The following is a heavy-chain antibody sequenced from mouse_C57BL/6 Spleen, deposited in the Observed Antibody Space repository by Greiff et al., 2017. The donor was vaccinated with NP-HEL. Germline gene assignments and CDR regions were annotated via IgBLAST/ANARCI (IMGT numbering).Heavy chain of an antibody. Sequence: DVKLVDSGGGLVQPKGSLKLSCAASGFTFNTYAMHWVRQAPGKGLEWVARIRSKSSNYATYYADSVKDRFTISRDDSQSMLYLQMNNLKTEDTAMYYCVRRRYYGNYVYAMDYWGQGTSVTVSS. CDR1: GFTFNTYA. CDR3: VRRRYYGNYVYAMDY. J-gene: IGHJ4*01. D-gene: IGHD2-1*01. V-gene: IGHV10-3*01. CDR2: IRSKSSNYAT.